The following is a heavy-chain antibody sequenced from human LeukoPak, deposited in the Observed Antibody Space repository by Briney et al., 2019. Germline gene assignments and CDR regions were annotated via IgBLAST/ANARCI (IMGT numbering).Heavy chain of an antibody. CDR3: ARTRLYTGNGGAFDI. J-gene: IGHJ3*02. Sequence: SVKVSCKASGGTFSSYAISWVRQAPGQGLEWMGGIIPIFGTANYAQKFQGRVTITADKSTSTAYMELSSLRAEDTAVYYCARTRLYTGNGGAFDIWGQGTMVTVSS. CDR1: GGTFSSYA. V-gene: IGHV1-69*06. D-gene: IGHD1-26*01. CDR2: IIPIFGTA.